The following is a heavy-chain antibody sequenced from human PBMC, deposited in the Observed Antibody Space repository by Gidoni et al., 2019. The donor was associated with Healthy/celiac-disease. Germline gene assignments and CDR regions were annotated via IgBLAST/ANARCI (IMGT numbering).Heavy chain of an antibody. CDR1: GGTFSSSA. J-gene: IGHJ5*02. V-gene: IGHV1-69*01. CDR3: ARGWLTTVTPSVWFDP. D-gene: IGHD4-17*01. Sequence: QVQLVQSGAEVKKPGSSVKVSCKASGGTFSSSAISWVRQAPGQGLEWMGGIIPIFGTANYAQKFQGRVTITADEATSTAYMELSSLRSEDTAVYYCARGWLTTVTPSVWFDPWGQGTLVTVSS. CDR2: IIPIFGTA.